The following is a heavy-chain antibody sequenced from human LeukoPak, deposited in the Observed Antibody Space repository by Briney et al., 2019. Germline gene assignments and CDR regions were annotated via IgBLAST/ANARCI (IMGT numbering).Heavy chain of an antibody. Sequence: GGSLRLSCAASGFTLSSNYMSWVRQAPGKGLEWVSVIYSGGSTYYADSVKGRFTISRHNSKNTLYLQMNSLRAEDTAVYYCARVSRNDAFDIWGRGTMVTVSS. V-gene: IGHV3-53*04. CDR1: GFTLSSNY. D-gene: IGHD6-13*01. CDR3: ARVSRNDAFDI. J-gene: IGHJ3*02. CDR2: IYSGGST.